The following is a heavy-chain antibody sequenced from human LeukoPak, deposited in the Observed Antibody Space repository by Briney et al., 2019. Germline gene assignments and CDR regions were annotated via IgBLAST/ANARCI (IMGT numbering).Heavy chain of an antibody. CDR3: ARRTKGGVVATTLDYFDY. CDR2: IIPIFGTA. Sequence: SVKVSCKASGGTCSSYAISWVRQAPGQGLEWMGGIIPIFGTANYAQKFQGRVTITADESTSTAYMELSSLRSEDTAVYYCARRTKGGVVATTLDYFDYWGQGTLVTVSS. D-gene: IGHD5-12*01. CDR1: GGTCSSYA. J-gene: IGHJ4*02. V-gene: IGHV1-69*01.